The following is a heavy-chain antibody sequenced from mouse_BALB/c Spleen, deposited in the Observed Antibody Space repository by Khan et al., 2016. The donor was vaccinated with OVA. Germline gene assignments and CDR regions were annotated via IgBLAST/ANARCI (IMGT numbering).Heavy chain of an antibody. V-gene: IGHV9-3-1*01. J-gene: IGHJ4*01. CDR2: IYTYTGEP. CDR1: GYTFTNYG. Sequence: QIQLVQSGPDLKKPGETVKISCKASGYTFTNYGINWVKQAPGKDLKWMGWIYTYTGEPTYADDFKGRFAFSLETSASTAYLQINNLKNEGTATXLCARGGGRAMEYWGQGTSVTVSS. CDR3: ARGGGRAMEY.